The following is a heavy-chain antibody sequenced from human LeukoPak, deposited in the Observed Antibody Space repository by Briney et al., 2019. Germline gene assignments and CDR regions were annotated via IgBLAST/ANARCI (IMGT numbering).Heavy chain of an antibody. CDR1: GGSISSYY. D-gene: IGHD3-22*01. V-gene: IGHV4-59*01. Sequence: PSETLSLTCTVSGGSISSYYWSWIRQPAGKGLEWIGYIYYSGSTNYNPSLKSRVTISVDTSKNQFSLKLSSVTAADTAVYYCARVSGTITMRFDPWGQGTLVTVSS. CDR3: ARVSGTITMRFDP. J-gene: IGHJ5*02. CDR2: IYYSGST.